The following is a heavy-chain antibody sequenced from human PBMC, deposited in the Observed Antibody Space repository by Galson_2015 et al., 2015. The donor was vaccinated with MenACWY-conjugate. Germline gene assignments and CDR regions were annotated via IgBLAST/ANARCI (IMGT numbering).Heavy chain of an antibody. CDR1: GFTFSSYG. D-gene: IGHD1-26*01. CDR3: ANEEVGYFDY. CDR2: IRYDGSNK. V-gene: IGHV3-30*02. Sequence: SLRLCCAASGFTFSSYGMHWVRQAPGKGLEWVAFIRYDGSNKYYAESVKGRFTIPRDNSKNTLYLQMNSLRAEDTAVYYCANEEVGYFDYWGQGTLVTVSS. J-gene: IGHJ4*02.